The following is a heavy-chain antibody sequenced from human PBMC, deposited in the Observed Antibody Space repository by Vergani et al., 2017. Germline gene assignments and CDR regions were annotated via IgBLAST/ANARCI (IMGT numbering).Heavy chain of an antibody. V-gene: IGHV3-33*01. Sequence: QVQLVESGGGVVQPGRSLRLSCAASGFTFSSYGMHWVRQAPGKGLERVAVIWYDGRNKYYADSGKGRVTISRDNSKNTLYLQMNSLRAEDTAVYYWASATFDYWGQGTLVTVSS. CDR1: GFTFSSYG. CDR2: IWYDGRNK. J-gene: IGHJ4*02. CDR3: ASATFDY.